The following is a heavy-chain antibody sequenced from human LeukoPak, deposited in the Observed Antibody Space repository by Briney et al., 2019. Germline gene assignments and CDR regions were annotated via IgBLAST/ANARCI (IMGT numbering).Heavy chain of an antibody. Sequence: GGSLRLSCAASGFTFSSYGMHWVRQAPGKGLEWVAFIRYDGSNKYYADSVKGRFTISRDNAKNSLYLQMNSLRAEDTAVYYCAREQNYYDSSGYPAVDYWGQGTLVTVSS. CDR1: GFTFSSYG. CDR3: AREQNYYDSSGYPAVDY. D-gene: IGHD3-22*01. CDR2: IRYDGSNK. V-gene: IGHV3-30*02. J-gene: IGHJ4*02.